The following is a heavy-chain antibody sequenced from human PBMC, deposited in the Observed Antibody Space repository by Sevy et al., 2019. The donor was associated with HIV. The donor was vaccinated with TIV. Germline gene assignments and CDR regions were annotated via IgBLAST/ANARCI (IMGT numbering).Heavy chain of an antibody. J-gene: IGHJ6*03. CDR1: GGSISSSSYY. D-gene: IGHD1-26*01. CDR3: ARHNSGRYSEYYYYYYYMDV. Sequence: SETLSLTCTVSGGSISSSSYYWGWIRQPPGKGLEWIGSSYYSGSTYYNPSLRSRVTISVDTSKNQFSLRLSSVIAADTAEYYCARHNSGRYSEYYYYYYYMDVWGKGTTVTVSS. CDR2: SYYSGST. V-gene: IGHV4-39*01.